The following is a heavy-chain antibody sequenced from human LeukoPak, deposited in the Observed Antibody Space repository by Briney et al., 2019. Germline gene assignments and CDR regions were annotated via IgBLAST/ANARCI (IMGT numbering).Heavy chain of an antibody. D-gene: IGHD5-18*01. CDR1: GGSFSGYY. J-gene: IGHJ4*02. CDR2: INHSGST. CDR3: ARGPRIQLWLPRPVDY. V-gene: IGHV4-34*01. Sequence: PSETLSLTCAVYGGSFSGYYWSWIRQPPGKGLEWIGEINHSGSTNYNPSLKSRVTTSVDTSKNQFSLKLSSVTAADTAVYYCARGPRIQLWLPRPVDYWGQGTLVTVSS.